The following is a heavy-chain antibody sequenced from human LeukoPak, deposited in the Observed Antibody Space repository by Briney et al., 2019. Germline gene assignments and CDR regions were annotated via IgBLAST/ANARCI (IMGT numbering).Heavy chain of an antibody. J-gene: IGHJ4*02. CDR1: GGSISSYY. V-gene: IGHV4-59*08. CDR2: IYYSGRT. Sequence: PSETLSLTCTVSGGSISSYYWSWIRQPPGKGLEWIGYIYYSGRTNYNPSLKSRVTISVDTSKNQISLKLSSVTAADTAVYYCATREIATMYFDYWGQGTLVTVSS. CDR3: ATREIATMYFDY. D-gene: IGHD5-24*01.